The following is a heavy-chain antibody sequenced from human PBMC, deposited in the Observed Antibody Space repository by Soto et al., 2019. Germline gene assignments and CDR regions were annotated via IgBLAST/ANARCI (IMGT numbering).Heavy chain of an antibody. J-gene: IGHJ4*02. CDR3: ARAGGLGAVAADY. CDR2: IYHSGST. D-gene: IGHD6-19*01. V-gene: IGHV4-30-2*01. Sequence: QLQLLESGSGLVKTSQTQSLTCAVAGGTISSGGYSWSWIRQPPGKGLEWIGYIYHSGSTYYNPSLKSRVTISVDRSKNQFSLKLSSVTAADTAVYYCARAGGLGAVAADYWGQGTLVTVSS. CDR1: GGTISSGGYS.